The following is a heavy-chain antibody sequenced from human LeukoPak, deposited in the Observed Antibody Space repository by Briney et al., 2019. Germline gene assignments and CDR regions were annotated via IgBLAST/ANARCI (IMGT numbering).Heavy chain of an antibody. V-gene: IGHV3-74*01. D-gene: IGHD2-21*01. CDR1: GFTLSDLW. Sequence: GGSLRLSCAASGFTLSDLWMHWVRQPPGGGLVWVSRVKGDEISTLYADSVKGRFTISRDNAKNTLYLQMNSLRADDTALYYCATGPYSAFEMWGQGTMVTVSS. J-gene: IGHJ3*02. CDR2: VKGDEIST. CDR3: ATGPYSAFEM.